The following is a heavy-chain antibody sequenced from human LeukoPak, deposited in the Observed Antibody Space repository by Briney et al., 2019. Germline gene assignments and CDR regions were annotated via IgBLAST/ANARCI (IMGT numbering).Heavy chain of an antibody. Sequence: PGGSLRLSCAASGFTFSSYSMNWVRQAPGKGLKWVSSISSSSSYIYYADSVKGRFTISRDNAKNSLYPQMNSLRAEDTAVYYCARAARVYDSSGPIEGVPEYFQHWGQGTLVTVSS. CDR2: ISSSSSYI. J-gene: IGHJ1*01. CDR3: ARAARVYDSSGPIEGVPEYFQH. V-gene: IGHV3-21*01. D-gene: IGHD3-22*01. CDR1: GFTFSSYS.